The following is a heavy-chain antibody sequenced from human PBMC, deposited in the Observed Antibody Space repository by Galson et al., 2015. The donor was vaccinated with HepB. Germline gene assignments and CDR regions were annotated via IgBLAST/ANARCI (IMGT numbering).Heavy chain of an antibody. CDR2: IYYSGST. V-gene: IGHV4-59*01. J-gene: IGHJ4*02. D-gene: IGHD1-26*01. CDR1: GGSFSGYY. CDR3: ARDSGPDSGSYSYFDY. Sequence: SETLSLTCAVYGGSFSGYYWSWIRQPPGKGLEWIGYIYYSGSTNYNPSLKSRVTISVDTSKNQFSLKLSSVTAADTAVYYCARDSGPDSGSYSYFDYWGQGTLVTVSS.